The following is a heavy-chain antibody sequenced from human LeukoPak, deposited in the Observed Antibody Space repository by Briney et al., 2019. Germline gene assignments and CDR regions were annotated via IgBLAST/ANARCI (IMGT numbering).Heavy chain of an antibody. CDR1: GFTFSDYY. Sequence: GGSLRLSCAASGFTFSDYYMSWIRQAPGKGLEWVSYISSSSSYTNYAVSVKGRFTISRDNAKNSLYLQMDSLRAEDTAVYYCARDRSVGGTVWGQGTLVTVSS. CDR3: ARDRSVGGTV. D-gene: IGHD1-14*01. V-gene: IGHV3-11*06. J-gene: IGHJ4*02. CDR2: ISSSSSYT.